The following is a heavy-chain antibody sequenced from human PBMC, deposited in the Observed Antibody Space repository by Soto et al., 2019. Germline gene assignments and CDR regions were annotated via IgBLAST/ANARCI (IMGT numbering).Heavy chain of an antibody. CDR2: IYYSGST. V-gene: IGHV4-39*01. Sequence: QLQLQESGPGLVKPSETLSLTCTVSGGSISSSSYYWGWIRQPPGKGLEWIGSIYYSGSTYYKPSLKSRCTISVDTSKNQFSRKLSSVTAADTAVYYCARTGDYYDSSGYYRQHYYYYGMDVWGQGTTVTVSS. CDR1: GGSISSSSYY. CDR3: ARTGDYYDSSGYYRQHYYYYGMDV. J-gene: IGHJ6*02. D-gene: IGHD3-22*01.